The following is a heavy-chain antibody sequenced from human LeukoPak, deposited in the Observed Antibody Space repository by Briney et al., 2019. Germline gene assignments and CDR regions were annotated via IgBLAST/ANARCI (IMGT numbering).Heavy chain of an antibody. D-gene: IGHD6-13*01. CDR2: IYHSGST. V-gene: IGHV4-30-2*01. Sequence: PSETLSLTCAVSGGSISSGGYSWSWIRQPPGKGLEWIGYIYHSGSTYYNPSLKSRVTISVDRSKNQFSLKLSSVTAADTAVYYCARDIAAARFNWFDPWGQGTLVTVSS. CDR3: ARDIAAARFNWFDP. CDR1: GGSISSGGYS. J-gene: IGHJ5*02.